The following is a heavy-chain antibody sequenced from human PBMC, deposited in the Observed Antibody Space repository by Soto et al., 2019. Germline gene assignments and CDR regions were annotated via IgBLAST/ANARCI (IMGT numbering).Heavy chain of an antibody. CDR2: IYPGDSDT. J-gene: IGHJ6*02. D-gene: IGHD5-18*01. CDR3: ARQISSGDTAMAGPGYYYYGMDV. Sequence: PGESLKISCKGSGYSFTSYWIGWVRQMPGKGLEWMGIIYPGDSDTRYSPSFQGQVTISADKSISTAYLQWSSLKASDTAMYYCARQISSGDTAMAGPGYYYYGMDVWGQGTTVTVSS. V-gene: IGHV5-51*01. CDR1: GYSFTSYW.